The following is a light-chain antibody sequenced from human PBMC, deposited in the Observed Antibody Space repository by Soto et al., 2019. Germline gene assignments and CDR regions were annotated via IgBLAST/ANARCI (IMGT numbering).Light chain of an antibody. CDR1: QSISSW. CDR2: DAS. Sequence: DIRMTQSPSTLSASVGDRVTSTCRASQSISSWVAWYQQKPGKAPKVLIYDASSLESGVPSRFSGSGSETEFTLTISSVQPDDFATYYCQQYNTYSWTFGRGTKVEIK. V-gene: IGKV1-5*01. CDR3: QQYNTYSWT. J-gene: IGKJ1*01.